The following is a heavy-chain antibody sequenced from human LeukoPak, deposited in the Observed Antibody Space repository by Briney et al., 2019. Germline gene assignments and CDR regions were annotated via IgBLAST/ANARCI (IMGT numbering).Heavy chain of an antibody. V-gene: IGHV1-8*03. CDR3: ARGSSSSWSYYYYYYMDV. D-gene: IGHD6-13*01. CDR1: GYTFTSYD. Sequence: ASVKVCCKASGYTFTSYDINWVRQATGQGLEWMGWMNPNSGNTGYAQKFQGRVTITRNTSISTAYMELSSLRSEDTAVYYCARGSSSSWSYYYYYYMDVWGKGTTVTVSS. J-gene: IGHJ6*03. CDR2: MNPNSGNT.